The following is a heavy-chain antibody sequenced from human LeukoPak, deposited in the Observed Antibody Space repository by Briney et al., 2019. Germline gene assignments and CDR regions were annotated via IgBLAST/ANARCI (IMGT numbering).Heavy chain of an antibody. V-gene: IGHV3-53*01. J-gene: IGHJ6*03. CDR1: GFTVSSNY. Sequence: GGSLRLSCAASGFTVSSNYMTWVRQAPGKGLEWVSILYSSATTYYADSVTGRFTISRDNSKNTLYLQMNSLRAEDTAVYYCARTYYYYYYMDVWGKGTTVTVSS. CDR2: LYSSATT. CDR3: ARTYYYYYYMDV.